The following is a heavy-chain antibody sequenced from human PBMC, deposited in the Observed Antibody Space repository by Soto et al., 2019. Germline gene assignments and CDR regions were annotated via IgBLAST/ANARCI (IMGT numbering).Heavy chain of an antibody. CDR1: GFTFSGHY. CDR2: IRNKPNRHTT. J-gene: IGHJ4*02. Sequence: EVQLVESGGGLVQPGGSLRLSCEGSGFTFSGHYMDWVRQAPGKGLEWLGRIRNKPNRHTTAYAASVKGRFTLSRDDSKNLVYLQMNSLKSEDTALYYCSTTVITAPLCEYCGQGTLVAVSS. V-gene: IGHV3-72*01. CDR3: STTVITAPLCEY. D-gene: IGHD2-21*02.